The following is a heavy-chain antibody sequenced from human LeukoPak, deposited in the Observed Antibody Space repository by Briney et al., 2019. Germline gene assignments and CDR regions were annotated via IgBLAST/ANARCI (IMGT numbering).Heavy chain of an antibody. CDR3: AREYYDFWSGIDY. V-gene: IGHV4-30-4*08. J-gene: IGHJ4*02. Sequence: SETLSLTRTVSGGSISSGDYYWSWIRQPPGKGLEWIGYVYYSGSTYYNPSLKSRVTISVDTSKNQFSLKLSSVTAADTAVYYCAREYYDFWSGIDYWGQGTLVTVSS. CDR1: GGSISSGDYY. CDR2: VYYSGST. D-gene: IGHD3-3*01.